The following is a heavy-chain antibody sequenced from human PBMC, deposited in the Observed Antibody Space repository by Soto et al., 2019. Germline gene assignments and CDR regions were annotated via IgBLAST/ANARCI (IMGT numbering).Heavy chain of an antibody. J-gene: IGHJ4*02. CDR2: IYSGGST. D-gene: IGHD3-10*01. CDR3: ASTHVPHYGSGYYFDY. Sequence: GGSLRLSCAASGFTVSSNYMSWVRQAPGKGLEWVSVIYSGGSTYYADSVKGRFTISRDNSKNTLYLQMNSLRAEDTAVYYCASTHVPHYGSGYYFDYWGQGTLVTVSS. CDR1: GFTVSSNY. V-gene: IGHV3-53*01.